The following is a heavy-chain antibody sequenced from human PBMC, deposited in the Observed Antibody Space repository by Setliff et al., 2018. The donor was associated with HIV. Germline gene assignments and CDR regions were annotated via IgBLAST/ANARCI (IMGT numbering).Heavy chain of an antibody. J-gene: IGHJ3*02. CDR1: GGSISSSSYY. D-gene: IGHD3-22*01. CDR2: IYYSGST. CDR3: ARQGSNRAMIVVIGAFDI. Sequence: SETLSLTCTVSGGSISSSSYYWGWIRQPPGKGLEWIGSIYYSGSTYYNPSLKSRVTISVDTSKNQFSLKLSSVTAADTAVYYCARQGSNRAMIVVIGAFDIWGQGTMVTVSS. V-gene: IGHV4-39*01.